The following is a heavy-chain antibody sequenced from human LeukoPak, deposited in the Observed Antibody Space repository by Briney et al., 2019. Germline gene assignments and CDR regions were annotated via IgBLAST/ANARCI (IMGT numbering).Heavy chain of an antibody. Sequence: VASVKVSCKASGYTFTGYYMHWVRQAPGQGLEWMGWISAYNGNTNYAQKLQGRVTMTTDTSTSTAYMELRSLRSDDTAVYYCARGRWELTPWGQGTLVTVSS. CDR3: ARGRWELTP. V-gene: IGHV1-18*04. D-gene: IGHD1-26*01. J-gene: IGHJ5*02. CDR2: ISAYNGNT. CDR1: GYTFTGYY.